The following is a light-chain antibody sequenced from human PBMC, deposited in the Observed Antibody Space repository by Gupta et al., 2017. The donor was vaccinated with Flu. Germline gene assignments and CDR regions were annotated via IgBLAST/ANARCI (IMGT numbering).Light chain of an antibody. CDR1: NIGTNS. Sequence: SYVLTQPPAVSVAPGPPARNTCGGYNIGTNSGDWYQQKPGQAPVLFVYDDSDRPSGMPERFSGANSATTATMTTSRVEAGDEADYYCQVGHMSSDDLVFGGGTKLTVL. CDR2: DDS. CDR3: QVGHMSSDDLV. V-gene: IGLV3-21*02. J-gene: IGLJ2*01.